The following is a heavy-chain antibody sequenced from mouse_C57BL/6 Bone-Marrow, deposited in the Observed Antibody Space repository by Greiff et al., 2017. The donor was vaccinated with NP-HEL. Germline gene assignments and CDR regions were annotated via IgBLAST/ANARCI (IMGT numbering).Heavy chain of an antibody. D-gene: IGHD6-1*01. Sequence: EVQLVESGGGLVQSGRSLRLSCAPSGFTFSDFYMEWVRQAPGKGLEWIAASRNKANDYTTEYSASVKGRFIVSRDTSQSILYLQMNALRAEDTAIYYCARDAGSSMDYWGQGTSVTVSS. CDR3: ARDAGSSMDY. J-gene: IGHJ4*01. CDR1: GFTFSDFY. V-gene: IGHV7-1*01. CDR2: SRNKANDYTT.